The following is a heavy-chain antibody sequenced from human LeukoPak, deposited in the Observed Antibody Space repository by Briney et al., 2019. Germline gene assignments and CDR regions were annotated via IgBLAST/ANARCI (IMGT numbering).Heavy chain of an antibody. Sequence: ASVKVSCKASGYTFTSYGISWVRQAHGQGLEWMGWISAYNGNTNYAQKLQGRVTMTTDTSTSTAYMELRSLRSDDTAVYYCARDGRGGITFGGVIVPFDYWGQGTLVPVSS. CDR3: ARDGRGGITFGGVIVPFDY. V-gene: IGHV1-18*01. CDR2: ISAYNGNT. J-gene: IGHJ4*02. D-gene: IGHD3-16*02. CDR1: GYTFTSYG.